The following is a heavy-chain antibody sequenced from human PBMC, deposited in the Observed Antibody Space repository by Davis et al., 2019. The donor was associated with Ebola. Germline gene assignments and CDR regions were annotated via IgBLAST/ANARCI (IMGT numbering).Heavy chain of an antibody. V-gene: IGHV3-30*18. D-gene: IGHD3-10*01. CDR1: GFTFSSYG. CDR3: AKDPSYGSGSFFDY. J-gene: IGHJ4*02. Sequence: GGSLRLSCAASGFTFSSYGMHWVRQAPGKGLEWVAVISYDGSNKYYADSVKGRFTISRDNSKNTLYLQMNSLRAEDAAVYYCAKDPSYGSGSFFDYWGQGTLVTVSS. CDR2: ISYDGSNK.